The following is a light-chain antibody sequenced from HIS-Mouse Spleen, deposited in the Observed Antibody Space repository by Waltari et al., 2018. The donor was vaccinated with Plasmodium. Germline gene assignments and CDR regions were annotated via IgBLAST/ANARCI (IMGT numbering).Light chain of an antibody. CDR1: ALPTNY. Sequence: SYELTQPPSVSVSPGQPARITCPGDALPTNYADWYQQKSGQAPVLVIYEDSKRPSGIPERFSGSSSGTMATLTISGAQVEDEADYYCYSTDSSGNHRVFGGGTKLTVL. V-gene: IGLV3-10*01. CDR2: EDS. J-gene: IGLJ3*02. CDR3: YSTDSSGNHRV.